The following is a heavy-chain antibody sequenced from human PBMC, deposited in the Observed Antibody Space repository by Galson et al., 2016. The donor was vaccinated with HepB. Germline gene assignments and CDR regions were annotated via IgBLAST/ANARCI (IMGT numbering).Heavy chain of an antibody. D-gene: IGHD3-10*01. CDR2: IYPDDSDT. J-gene: IGHJ6*02. Sequence: QSGAEVKKPGESLKISCQGSGYNFTNYWIGWVRQMPGKGLECLGIIYPDDSDTKYTPSFRGQVTISADKSINTAYLQWSSLAASDTAMYYCARLGILWVGDSSYYYGLDVWGPGTTVTVSS. V-gene: IGHV5-51*03. CDR3: ARLGILWVGDSSYYYGLDV. CDR1: GYNFTNYW.